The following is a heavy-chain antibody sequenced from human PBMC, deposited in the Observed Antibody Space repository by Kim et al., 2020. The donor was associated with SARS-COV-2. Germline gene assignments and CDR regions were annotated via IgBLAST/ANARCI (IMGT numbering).Heavy chain of an antibody. V-gene: IGHV3-48*02. CDR3: AREGNWNYDINDY. J-gene: IGHJ4*02. Sequence: YADSVKGRFTIARDNDKNSLYLQMNSLRDEDTAVYYCAREGNWNYDINDYWGQGTLVTVSS. D-gene: IGHD1-7*01.